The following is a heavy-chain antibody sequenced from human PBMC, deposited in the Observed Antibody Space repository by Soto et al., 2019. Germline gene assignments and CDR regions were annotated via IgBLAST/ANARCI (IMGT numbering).Heavy chain of an antibody. Sequence: GASVKVSCKVSGYTLTELSMHWVRQAPGKGLEWMGGFDPEDGETIYAQKFQGRVTMTEDTSTDTAYMELSSLRSEDTAVYYCATQLQLVREYYYGMDVWGQGTTVTVSS. J-gene: IGHJ6*02. CDR2: FDPEDGET. V-gene: IGHV1-24*01. CDR1: GYTLTELS. D-gene: IGHD6-6*01. CDR3: ATQLQLVREYYYGMDV.